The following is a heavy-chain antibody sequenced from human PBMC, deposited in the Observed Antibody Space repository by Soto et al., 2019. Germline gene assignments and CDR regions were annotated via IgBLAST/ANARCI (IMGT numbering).Heavy chain of an antibody. Sequence: ASVKVSCKASGYTFTSYYMHWVRQAPGQGLEWMGIINPSGGSTSYAQKFQGRVTMTRDTSTSTVYMELSSLRSEDTAVYHCARGYYDFWSGYQTQNYYYYGVDVWGQGTTVTVSS. J-gene: IGHJ6*02. CDR2: INPSGGST. V-gene: IGHV1-46*01. CDR1: GYTFTSYY. CDR3: ARGYYDFWSGYQTQNYYYYGVDV. D-gene: IGHD3-3*01.